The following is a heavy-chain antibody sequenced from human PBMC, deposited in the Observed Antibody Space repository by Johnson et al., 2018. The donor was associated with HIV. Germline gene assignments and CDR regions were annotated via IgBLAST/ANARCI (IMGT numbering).Heavy chain of an antibody. D-gene: IGHD2-2*01. V-gene: IGHV3-11*01. CDR2: ISSSGSTI. CDR1: GFTFSDYY. Sequence: QVQLVESGGGLVKPGGSLRLSCAASGFTFSDYYMSWIRQAPGKGLEWVSYISSSGSTIYYADSVKGRFTISRDNAKKSLYVQMNSLRAEDTALYYCARERRSTNTWYVRDAFDIWGQGTMVTVSS. CDR3: ARERRSTNTWYVRDAFDI. J-gene: IGHJ3*02.